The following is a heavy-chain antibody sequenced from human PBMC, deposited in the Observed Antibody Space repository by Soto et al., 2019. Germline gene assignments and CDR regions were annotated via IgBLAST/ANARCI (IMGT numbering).Heavy chain of an antibody. CDR1: GYTFITYG. CDR3: ARDRPTASIRARDYYYAMDV. CDR2: ISSYNGNT. V-gene: IGHV1-18*01. J-gene: IGHJ6*02. D-gene: IGHD6-6*01. Sequence: QVQLVQSGAEVKKPGASVKVSCKASGYTFITYGISWVRQAPGQGLEWMGWISSYNGNTNYAQKLQSRDTMTTNTPTTTAYMELRSLRSDDTAVYYCARDRPTASIRARDYYYAMDVWGQGTTVTVPS.